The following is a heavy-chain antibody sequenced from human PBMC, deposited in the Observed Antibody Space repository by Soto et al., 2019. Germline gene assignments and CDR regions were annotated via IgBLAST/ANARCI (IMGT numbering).Heavy chain of an antibody. CDR2: INHSGST. CDR3: ACIFSGGYGYGFYYYGMDV. V-gene: IGHV4-34*01. J-gene: IGHJ6*02. Sequence: TSETLSLTCAVYGGSFSGYYWSWIRQPPGKGLEWIGEINHSGSTYYNPSLKSRVTISVDTSKNQFSLKLSSVTAADTAVYYCACIFSGGYGYGFYYYGMDVWGQGTTVTVSS. CDR1: GGSFSGYY. D-gene: IGHD5-18*01.